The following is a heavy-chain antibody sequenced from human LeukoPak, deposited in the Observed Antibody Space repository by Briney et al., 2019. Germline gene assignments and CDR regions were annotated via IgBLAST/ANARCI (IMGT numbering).Heavy chain of an antibody. Sequence: SETLSLTCTVSGGSISSYYWSWIRQPAGKGLEWIGRIYTSGSTNYNPSLKSRVTMSVDTSENQFSLKLSSVTAADTAVYYCARGASNHIYYYYGMDVWGQGTTVTVSS. CDR2: IYTSGST. CDR1: GGSISSYY. V-gene: IGHV4-4*07. J-gene: IGHJ6*02. CDR3: ARGASNHIYYYYGMDV. D-gene: IGHD3-3*02.